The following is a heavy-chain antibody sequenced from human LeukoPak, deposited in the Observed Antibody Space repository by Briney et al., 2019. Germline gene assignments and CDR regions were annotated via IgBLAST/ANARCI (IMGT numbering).Heavy chain of an antibody. CDR2: ISGSGGST. Sequence: GGSLRLSCAASGFTFSSYGMHWVRQAPGKGLEWVSAISGSGGSTYYADSVKGRFTISRDNSKNTLYLQMNSLRAEDTAVYYCAKGGQTSPFGYWGQGTLVTVSS. J-gene: IGHJ4*02. V-gene: IGHV3-23*01. CDR1: GFTFSSYG. CDR3: AKGGQTSPFGY.